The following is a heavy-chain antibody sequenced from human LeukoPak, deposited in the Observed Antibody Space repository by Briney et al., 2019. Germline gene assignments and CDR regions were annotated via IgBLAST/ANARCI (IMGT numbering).Heavy chain of an antibody. D-gene: IGHD2/OR15-2a*01. Sequence: QTGGSLRLSCAASGFTVSSNYMTWVRQAPGKGLVWVSRINSDGSSTTYADSVKGRFTISRDNAKNTLYLQMNSLRAEDTAMYYCARAIGLDFDFWGQGTLVTVSS. V-gene: IGHV3-74*01. CDR2: INSDGSST. J-gene: IGHJ4*02. CDR1: GFTVSSNY. CDR3: ARAIGLDFDF.